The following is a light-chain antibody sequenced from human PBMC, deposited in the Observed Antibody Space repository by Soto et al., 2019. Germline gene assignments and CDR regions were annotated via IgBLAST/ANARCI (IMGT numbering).Light chain of an antibody. J-gene: IGKJ5*01. CDR1: QDIGNS. V-gene: IGKV1-39*01. CDR2: AAS. Sequence: DIQMTQSPSSLSGSVGDRVTITCQASQDIGNSVNWYQQKPGKAPKLLIYAASSLQSGVPSRFSGSGSGTDFTLTISSLQPEDFATYYCQQSYSTPITFGQGTRLEI. CDR3: QQSYSTPIT.